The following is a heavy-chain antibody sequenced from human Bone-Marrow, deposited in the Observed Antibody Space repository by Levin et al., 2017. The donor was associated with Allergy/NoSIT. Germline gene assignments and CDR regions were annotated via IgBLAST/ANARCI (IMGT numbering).Heavy chain of an antibody. CDR3: ARDPPYSSSFSGMYYMDV. CDR2: ISGSGLSI. CDR1: GFTFSSYS. Sequence: GESLKISCVGSGFTFSSYSMHWVRQSPGKGLEWLSYISGSGLSIYYADSVKGRFTISRDTAKNSVFLQMNSLRDEDSAIYFCARDPPYSSSFSGMYYMDVWGKGTTVTISS. V-gene: IGHV3-48*02. J-gene: IGHJ6*03. D-gene: IGHD6-6*01.